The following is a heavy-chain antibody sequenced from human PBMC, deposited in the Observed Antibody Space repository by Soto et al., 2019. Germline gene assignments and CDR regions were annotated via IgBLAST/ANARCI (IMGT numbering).Heavy chain of an antibody. Sequence: QVQLQESGPGLVKPSETLSLTCTVSGGSISSYYWSWIRQPAGKGLEWIGRIYTSGSTNYNPPLKSRVTMSVDTYKNQFALKLSSVTAADTAVYYCARSLIAAPYYYYGMDVWGQGTTVTVSS. J-gene: IGHJ6*02. CDR3: ARSLIAAPYYYYGMDV. V-gene: IGHV4-4*07. CDR1: GGSISSYY. D-gene: IGHD2-21*01. CDR2: IYTSGST.